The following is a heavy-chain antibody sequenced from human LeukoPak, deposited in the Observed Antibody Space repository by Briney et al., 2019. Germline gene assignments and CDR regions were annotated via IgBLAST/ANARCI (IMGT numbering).Heavy chain of an antibody. CDR3: AKGALYSSGSHYYYGMDV. D-gene: IGHD6-19*01. Sequence: GGSLRLSCAASGFTFSSHAMSWVRQAPGKGLEWVSAISGSGGSTYYADSVKGRFTISRDNSKNTLYLQMNSLRAEDTAVYYCAKGALYSSGSHYYYGMDVWGQGTTVTVSS. CDR1: GFTFSSHA. J-gene: IGHJ6*02. CDR2: ISGSGGST. V-gene: IGHV3-23*01.